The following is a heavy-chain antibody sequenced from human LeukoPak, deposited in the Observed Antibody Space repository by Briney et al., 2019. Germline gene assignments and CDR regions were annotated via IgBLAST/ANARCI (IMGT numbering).Heavy chain of an antibody. D-gene: IGHD2/OR15-2a*01. V-gene: IGHV3-74*01. J-gene: IGHJ6*02. Sequence: GGSLRLSCAASGFTFSSYGMHWVRQAPGKGPEWVSLISADGIRTTYADSVKGRFIISRDNAKNTLYLQMSSLRAEDTAVYYCTRGISYTMNIWGQGTTVTVSS. CDR1: GFTFSSYG. CDR3: TRGISYTMNI. CDR2: ISADGIRT.